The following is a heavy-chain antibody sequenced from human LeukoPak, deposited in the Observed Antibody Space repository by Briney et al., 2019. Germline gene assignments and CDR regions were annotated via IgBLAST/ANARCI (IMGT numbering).Heavy chain of an antibody. J-gene: IGHJ4*02. CDR1: GFTFSSYS. CDR3: AKDRLAYSYAQPFDY. Sequence: GGSLRLSCAASGFTFSSYSMSWVRQAPGKGLEWVSGITGSGGSTYYADSVKGRFTISRDNSKNTLYLQMNSLRAEDTAVYYCAKDRLAYSYAQPFDYWGQGTLVTVSS. CDR2: ITGSGGST. D-gene: IGHD3-16*01. V-gene: IGHV3-23*01.